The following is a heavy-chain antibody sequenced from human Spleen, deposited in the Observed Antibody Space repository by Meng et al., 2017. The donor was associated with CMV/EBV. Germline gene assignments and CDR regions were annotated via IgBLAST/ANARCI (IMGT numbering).Heavy chain of an antibody. CDR1: GYSFTSHW. V-gene: IGHV5-51*01. Sequence: KGSGYSFTSHWIGWVRQMPGKGLEWMGIIYPGDSDTRYSPSFQGQVTISADKSISTAYLQWRSLKASDTAMYYCARRVDNSSPGFDYWGQGTLVTVSS. D-gene: IGHD6-6*01. J-gene: IGHJ4*02. CDR3: ARRVDNSSPGFDY. CDR2: IYPGDSDT.